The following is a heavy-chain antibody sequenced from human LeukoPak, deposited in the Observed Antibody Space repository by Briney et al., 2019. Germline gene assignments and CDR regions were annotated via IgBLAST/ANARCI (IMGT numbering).Heavy chain of an antibody. CDR1: GFTFSSYA. CDR2: MSGSGGST. CDR3: AKDSKIVGPTFRSYHYMDV. J-gene: IGHJ6*03. Sequence: PGGSLRLSCAASGFTFSSYAMSWVRQAPGKGLEWVSGMSGSGGSTYYADSVKGRFTISRDNSKKTLYLQMNSLRAEDTAVYYCAKDSKIVGPTFRSYHYMDVWGKGTTVTDSS. V-gene: IGHV3-23*01. D-gene: IGHD1-26*01.